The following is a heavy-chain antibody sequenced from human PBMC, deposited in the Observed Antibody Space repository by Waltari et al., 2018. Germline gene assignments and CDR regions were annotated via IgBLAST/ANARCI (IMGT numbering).Heavy chain of an antibody. V-gene: IGHV3-30*07. CDR2: ISYDGSDE. D-gene: IGHD5-18*01. CDR1: GFTFRYHA. Sequence: QVQLVESGGGVVHPGRSLRLSCEASGFTFRYHAMHWVRQAPGKGLAWVAGISYDGSDEYYSDSVRGRFTISRDDSKETVNLQMNSLRPEDTAVYYCARDGPLQIQSWYSFDYWGQGTLVTVSS. CDR3: ARDGPLQIQSWYSFDY. J-gene: IGHJ4*02.